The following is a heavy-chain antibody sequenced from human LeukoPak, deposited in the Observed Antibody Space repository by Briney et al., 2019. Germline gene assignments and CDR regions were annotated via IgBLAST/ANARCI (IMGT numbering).Heavy chain of an antibody. CDR1: GGSISSYY. CDR2: IYYSGST. D-gene: IGHD6-13*01. CDR3: ASTRRGAAALDY. Sequence: KPSETLSLTCTVSGGSISSYYWSWIRQPPGKGLEWIGHIYYSGSTNYNPSLKSRVTISVDTSKNQFSLKLSSVTAADTAVYYCASTRRGAAALDYWGQGTLVTVSS. J-gene: IGHJ4*02. V-gene: IGHV4-59*01.